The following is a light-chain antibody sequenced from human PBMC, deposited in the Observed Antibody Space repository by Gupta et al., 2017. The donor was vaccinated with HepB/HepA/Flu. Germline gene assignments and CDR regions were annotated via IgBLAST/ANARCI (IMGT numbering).Light chain of an antibody. Sequence: PGERATFSCRASESIGNYLAWFQQKPGQAPRLLIYDAYYRASGIPVRFSGSGSGTDLSLTINSREPEDFAGYYCQQRSNWPPITFGGGTKVEIK. CDR1: ESIGNY. J-gene: IGKJ4*01. CDR3: QQRSNWPPIT. V-gene: IGKV3-11*01. CDR2: DAY.